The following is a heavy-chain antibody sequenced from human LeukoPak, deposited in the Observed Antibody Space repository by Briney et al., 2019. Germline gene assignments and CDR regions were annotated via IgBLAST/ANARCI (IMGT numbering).Heavy chain of an antibody. CDR2: INPNSGGT. J-gene: IGHJ5*02. Sequence: ASVKVSCKASGYTFTGYYMHWVRQAPGQGLEWMGWINPNSGGTNYAQKFQGRVTMTRGTSISTAYMELSRLRSDDTAVYYCARDGITMVRGGPWFDPWGQGTLVTVSS. CDR3: ARDGITMVRGGPWFDP. V-gene: IGHV1-2*02. D-gene: IGHD3-10*01. CDR1: GYTFTGYY.